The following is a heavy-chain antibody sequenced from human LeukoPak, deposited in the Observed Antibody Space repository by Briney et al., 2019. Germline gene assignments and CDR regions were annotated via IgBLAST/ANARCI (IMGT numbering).Heavy chain of an antibody. J-gene: IGHJ4*02. CDR3: ASHGTYYDFWSGSNYFDY. Sequence: SETLSLTCTVSGASITTYFWSWIRQPAGKGLEWIGRFYASGTTYYNPSLRSRVTLSIDTSKNQLSLNLISVTAADTAVYYCASHGTYYDFWSGSNYFDYWGQGTLVTVSS. CDR1: GASITTYF. CDR2: FYASGTT. V-gene: IGHV4-4*07. D-gene: IGHD3-3*01.